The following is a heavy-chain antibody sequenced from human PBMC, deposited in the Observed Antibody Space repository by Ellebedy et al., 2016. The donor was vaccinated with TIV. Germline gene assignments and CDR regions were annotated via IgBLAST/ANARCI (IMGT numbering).Heavy chain of an antibody. Sequence: GESLKISCAASGFSFSSYWMSWVRQAPGKGLEWVANIRQDGSDMYYVDSVKGRFTISRDNAKDSLYLLMNSLSAEDTGVYYCATDGSYGDYRSPTHAFEMWGQGTMVTVSS. J-gene: IGHJ3*02. D-gene: IGHD4-17*01. CDR3: ATDGSYGDYRSPTHAFEM. V-gene: IGHV3-7*01. CDR2: IRQDGSDM. CDR1: GFSFSSYW.